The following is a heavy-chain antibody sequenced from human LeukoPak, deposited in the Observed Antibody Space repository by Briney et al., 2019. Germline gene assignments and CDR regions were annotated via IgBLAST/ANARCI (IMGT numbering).Heavy chain of an antibody. D-gene: IGHD5-18*01. J-gene: IGHJ4*02. CDR1: GFTFSNYN. CDR3: ARAADTSPEDY. V-gene: IGHV3-21*01. CDR2: ITRDSIYT. Sequence: PGGSLRLSCAASGFTFSNYNMNWVRQTPGKGLEWVSSITRDSIYTFYADSVRGRFTISRDNAKNSLSLQMNSLRAEDTALYYCARAADTSPEDYWGQGTLVTVSS.